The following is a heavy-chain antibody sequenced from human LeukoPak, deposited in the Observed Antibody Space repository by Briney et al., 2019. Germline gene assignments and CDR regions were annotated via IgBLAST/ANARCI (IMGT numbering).Heavy chain of an antibody. Sequence: PGGSLRLSCAASGFTFSSYAMHWVRQAPGKGLEWVANIKQDESEKYHVDSVKGRFTISRDNAKDSLYLQMNSLRAEDTAVYYCARNRAGSYWGQGTLVTVSS. V-gene: IGHV3-7*01. CDR3: ARNRAGSY. D-gene: IGHD3-10*01. J-gene: IGHJ4*02. CDR2: IKQDESEK. CDR1: GFTFSSYA.